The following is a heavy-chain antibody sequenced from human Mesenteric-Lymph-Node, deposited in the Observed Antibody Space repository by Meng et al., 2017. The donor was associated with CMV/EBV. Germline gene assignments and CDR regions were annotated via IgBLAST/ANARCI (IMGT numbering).Heavy chain of an antibody. CDR3: ARLDYSSGWIGAF. CDR2: IYPGDSDT. J-gene: IGHJ4*02. Sequence: CKGFGYSFTSYWIAWVRQMPGKGLEWMGIIYPGDSDTKYSPSFQGQVTISADKSISTAYLQWSSLEASDTAMYYCARLDYSSGWIGAFWGQGTLVTVSS. V-gene: IGHV5-51*01. CDR1: GYSFTSYW. D-gene: IGHD6-19*01.